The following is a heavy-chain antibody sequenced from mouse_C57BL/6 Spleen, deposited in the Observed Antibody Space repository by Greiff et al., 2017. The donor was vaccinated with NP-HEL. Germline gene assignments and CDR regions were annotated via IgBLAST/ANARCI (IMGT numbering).Heavy chain of an antibody. D-gene: IGHD1-1*01. CDR3: ARSGTTGGCEV. J-gene: IGHJ1*03. Sequence: QVQLQQSGAELVRPGTSVKVSCKASGYAFTNYLIEWVKQRPGQGLEWIGVINPGSGGTNYNEKFKGKATLTADKSSSPAYMQLSSLTSEDSAVYFCARSGTTGGCEVWGTGTTVTVSS. CDR1: GYAFTNYL. CDR2: INPGSGGT. V-gene: IGHV1-54*01.